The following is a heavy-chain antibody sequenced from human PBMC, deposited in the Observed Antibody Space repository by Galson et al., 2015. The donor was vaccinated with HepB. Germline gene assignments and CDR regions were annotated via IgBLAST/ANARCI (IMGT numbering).Heavy chain of an antibody. CDR2: ISGAGHNT. V-gene: IGHV3-23*01. Sequence: SLRLSCAASGFSFDTYAMSWVRQAPGNGLEWVSSISGAGHNTYYADAVRGRFTISRDNSKNTVYLLMISLRDVYTAMYYCAKDPDFDFYSEKSTTFDYWGRGTLVTVSS. J-gene: IGHJ4*02. CDR1: GFSFDTYA. D-gene: IGHD3-3*01. CDR3: AKDPDFDFYSEKSTTFDY.